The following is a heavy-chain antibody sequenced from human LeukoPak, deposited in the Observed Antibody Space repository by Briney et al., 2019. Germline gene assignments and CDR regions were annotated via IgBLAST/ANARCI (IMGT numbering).Heavy chain of an antibody. V-gene: IGHV1-18*01. CDR2: ISAYNGNT. Sequence: SVKLSCKASGYTFTSYGISWVRQAPGQGLELMGWISAYNGNTNYAQKLQGRVTMTTDTSTRTVYMELRSLRSDDTAVYSCAGSYRRGHYFDYWGQGTLVTVSS. J-gene: IGHJ4*02. D-gene: IGHD2-15*01. CDR3: AGSYRRGHYFDY. CDR1: GYTFTSYG.